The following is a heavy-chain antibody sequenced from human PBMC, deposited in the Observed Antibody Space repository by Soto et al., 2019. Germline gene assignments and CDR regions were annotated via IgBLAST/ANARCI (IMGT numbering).Heavy chain of an antibody. CDR1: GGSIISYF. CDR2: VYYTGTT. CDR3: ARDLAAVPRAFDY. Sequence: PSETLSLTCTVSGGSIISYFYILFRHPPGKGLEWIGSVYYTGTTDYNPSLKSRVTISVDTSKTQFSLNLRSVTAADTAVYYCARDLAAVPRAFDYWGRGTLVTVSS. J-gene: IGHJ4*02. V-gene: IGHV4-59*01. D-gene: IGHD6-13*01.